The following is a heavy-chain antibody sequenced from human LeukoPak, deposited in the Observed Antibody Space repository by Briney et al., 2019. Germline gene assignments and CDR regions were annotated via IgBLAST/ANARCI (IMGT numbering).Heavy chain of an antibody. CDR1: GGPVSSGSYY. Sequence: SETLSLTCTVSGGPVSSGSYYWSWIRQPPGKGLEWIGYIYYSGSTHYNPSLKSRVTMSVDTSKNRFSLKLNSVTAADTAVYYCARSDPYYYDSSDYYYYYGMDVWGQGTTVTVSS. CDR2: IYYSGST. J-gene: IGHJ6*02. D-gene: IGHD3-22*01. CDR3: ARSDPYYYDSSDYYYYYGMDV. V-gene: IGHV4-61*01.